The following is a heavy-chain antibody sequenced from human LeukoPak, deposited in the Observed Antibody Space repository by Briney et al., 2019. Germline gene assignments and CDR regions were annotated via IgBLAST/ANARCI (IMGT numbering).Heavy chain of an antibody. D-gene: IGHD2-15*01. CDR3: ANEGYCSGGSCYTEGLDY. CDR1: GFTFSSYG. J-gene: IGHJ4*02. Sequence: PGGSLRLSCAASGFTFSSYGMHWVRQAPGKGLEWVAVISYDGSNKYYADSVKGRFTISRDNSKNTLYLRMNSLRAEDTAVYYCANEGYCSGGSCYTEGLDYWGQGTLVTVSS. V-gene: IGHV3-30*18. CDR2: ISYDGSNK.